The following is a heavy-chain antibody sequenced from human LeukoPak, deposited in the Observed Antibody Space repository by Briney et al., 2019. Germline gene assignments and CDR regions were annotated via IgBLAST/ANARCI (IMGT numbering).Heavy chain of an antibody. J-gene: IGHJ4*02. Sequence: PSETLSLTCTVSGGSISSYYWSWIRQPPGKRLEWIGYTYYSGSTNYNPSLKSRVTISVDTSKNQFSLKLSSVTAADTAVYYCARAFGGWIYFDYWGQGTLVTVSS. CDR1: GGSISSYY. D-gene: IGHD3-16*01. CDR3: ARAFGGWIYFDY. CDR2: TYYSGST. V-gene: IGHV4-59*01.